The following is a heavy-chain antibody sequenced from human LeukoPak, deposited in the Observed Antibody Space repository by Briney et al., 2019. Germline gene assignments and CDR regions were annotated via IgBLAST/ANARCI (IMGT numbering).Heavy chain of an antibody. CDR1: GGSISSYY. D-gene: IGHD2-8*01. V-gene: IGHV4-34*01. Sequence: PSETLSLTCTVSGGSISSYYWSWIRQPPGKGLEWIGEINHSGSTNYNPSLKSRVTISVNTSKNQFSLKLSSVTAADTAVYYCARELIGFDPWGQGTLVTVSS. J-gene: IGHJ5*02. CDR2: INHSGST. CDR3: ARELIGFDP.